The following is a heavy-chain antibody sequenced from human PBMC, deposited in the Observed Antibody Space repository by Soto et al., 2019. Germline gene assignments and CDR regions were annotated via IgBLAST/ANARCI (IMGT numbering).Heavy chain of an antibody. J-gene: IGHJ3*02. V-gene: IGHV4-34*01. Sequence: SETLSLTCAVYGGSFSGYYWSWIRQPPGKGLEWIGEINHSGSTNYNPSLKSRVTISVDTSKNQFSLKLSSVTAADTAVYYCARTWIQLWLGVFDIWGQGTMVTVSS. D-gene: IGHD5-18*01. CDR2: INHSGST. CDR1: GGSFSGYY. CDR3: ARTWIQLWLGVFDI.